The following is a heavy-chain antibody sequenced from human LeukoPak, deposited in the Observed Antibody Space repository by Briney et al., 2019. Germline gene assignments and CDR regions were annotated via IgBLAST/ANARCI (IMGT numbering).Heavy chain of an antibody. V-gene: IGHV3-23*01. J-gene: IGHJ4*02. Sequence: GSLSSPFAALGFPFRSFAMSWARRAPGKGLGGVSAISGSGGSTYYADSVKGRFTISRDNSKNTLYLQMNSLRAEDTAVYYCAKVRGSGSYFDYWGQGTLVTVSS. D-gene: IGHD1-26*01. CDR1: GFPFRSFA. CDR2: ISGSGGST. CDR3: AKVRGSGSYFDY.